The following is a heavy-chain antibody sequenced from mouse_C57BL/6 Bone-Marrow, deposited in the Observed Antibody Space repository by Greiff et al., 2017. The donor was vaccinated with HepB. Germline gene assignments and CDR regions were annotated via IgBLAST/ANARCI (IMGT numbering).Heavy chain of an antibody. Sequence: QVQLQQPGAELVKPGASVKMSCKASGYTFTSSWITWVKQRPGQGLEWIGDIYPGSGSTNYNEKFKSKATLTVDTSSSTAYMQLSSLTSEDSAVSYCAREKGLLLHFDYWGQGDTLTVSS. CDR2: IYPGSGST. D-gene: IGHD2-3*01. CDR1: GYTFTSSW. J-gene: IGHJ2*01. V-gene: IGHV1-55*01. CDR3: AREKGLLLHFDY.